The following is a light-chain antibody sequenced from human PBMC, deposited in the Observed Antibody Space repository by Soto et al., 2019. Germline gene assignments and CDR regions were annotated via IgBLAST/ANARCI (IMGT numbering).Light chain of an antibody. V-gene: IGKV3-20*01. CDR2: YAS. J-gene: IGKJ1*01. Sequence: IVLTQSPGSRSLSPGEGATFSCKASQPLNLDYLAWYQQKPGQAPRVVIYYASSIVTGTPDRFSGTGSATDFTLTISGLEPEDFAVYYCQQYGSSETFGQGTKVDIK. CDR3: QQYGSSET. CDR1: QPLNLDY.